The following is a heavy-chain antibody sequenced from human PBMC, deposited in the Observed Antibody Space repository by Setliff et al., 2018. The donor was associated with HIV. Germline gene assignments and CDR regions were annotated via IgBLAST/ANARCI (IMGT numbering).Heavy chain of an antibody. V-gene: IGHV4-61*09. D-gene: IGHD3-9*01. CDR2: IYASGNT. CDR3: ARGGAILTGYWGNYRDSYMDV. CDR1: GGSISSGSHY. Sequence: SETLSLTCAVSGGSISSGSHYWSWIRQPAGKGLEWIGQIYASGNTNYNPSLKSRVTMSVDTSKNQLSLELTSVTAADTALYYCARGGAILTGYWGNYRDSYMDVWGKGTTVTVSS. J-gene: IGHJ6*03.